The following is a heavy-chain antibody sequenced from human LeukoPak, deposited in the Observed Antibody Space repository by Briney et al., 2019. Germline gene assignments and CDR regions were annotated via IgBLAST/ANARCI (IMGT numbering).Heavy chain of an antibody. CDR2: FDPEDGET. CDR1: GYTLTELS. CDR3: ARDSPVPAAIQGYFDY. J-gene: IGHJ4*02. V-gene: IGHV1-24*01. D-gene: IGHD2-2*01. Sequence: RASVKVSCKVSGYTLTELSMHWVRQAPGKGLEWMGGFDPEDGETIYAQKFQGRVTMTEDTSTDTAYMELSSLRSEDTAVYYCARDSPVPAAIQGYFDYWGQGTLVTVSS.